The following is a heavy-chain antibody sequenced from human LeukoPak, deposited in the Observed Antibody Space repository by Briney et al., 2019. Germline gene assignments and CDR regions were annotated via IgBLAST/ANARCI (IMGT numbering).Heavy chain of an antibody. CDR2: IHQSGGT. CDR1: GGSLSGYY. J-gene: IGHJ5*02. Sequence: SETLSLTCAVYGGSLSGYYWSSFRQPPGKGLEWIGEIHQSGGTDYNPPLQSRVTISADTSKSHFSLQLSSVTAADTAVYYCSRGAGGYCSGGSCLRRGWFDPWGQGTLVTVSS. D-gene: IGHD2-15*01. CDR3: SRGAGGYCSGGSCLRRGWFDP. V-gene: IGHV4-34*01.